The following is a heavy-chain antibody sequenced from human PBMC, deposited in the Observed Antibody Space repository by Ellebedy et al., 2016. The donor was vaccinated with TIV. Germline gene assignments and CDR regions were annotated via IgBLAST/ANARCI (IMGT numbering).Heavy chain of an antibody. CDR1: GFTFSSYS. CDR2: ISDSGTV. CDR3: ARDSDTLTY. D-gene: IGHD2-15*01. V-gene: IGHV3-48*04. J-gene: IGHJ4*02. Sequence: GESLKISCAASGFTFSSYSMNWVRQAPGKGLEWVSYISDSGTVYYADSVLGRFTISRDNAKNSLYRQMNSLRAEDTAVYYCARDSDTLTYWGQGTLVTVSS.